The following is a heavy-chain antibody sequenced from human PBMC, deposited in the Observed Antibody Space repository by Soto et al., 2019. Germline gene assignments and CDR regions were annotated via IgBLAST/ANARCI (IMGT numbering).Heavy chain of an antibody. V-gene: IGHV3-23*01. J-gene: IGHJ6*02. CDR3: AAPRDEYGSGVSWFTYGMDI. CDR2: LDGAGGST. D-gene: IGHD3-10*01. CDR1: GFTFSDFA. Sequence: QPVGSLRLSCLASGFTFSDFAMTWVRHVPGRGLEWVASLDGAGGSTYYAESVRGRFSISRDNSQNTLFLQMKRLTVDDTAIYYCAAPRDEYGSGVSWFTYGMDIWGQGTTVTVSS.